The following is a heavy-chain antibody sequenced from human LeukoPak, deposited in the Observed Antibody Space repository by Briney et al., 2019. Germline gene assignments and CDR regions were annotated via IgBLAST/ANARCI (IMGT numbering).Heavy chain of an antibody. CDR2: IEQDGSEK. CDR1: GFTFSSYW. Sequence: GGSLRLSCAASGFTFSSYWMSWVRQAPGRGLEWVANIEQDGSEKNYVDSVKGRFTISRDNAKNSLYLQMNSLRAEDTAVYSCAREGGVTSDSVAFDYWGQGTLVTVSS. V-gene: IGHV3-7*04. CDR3: AREGGVTSDSVAFDY. J-gene: IGHJ4*02. D-gene: IGHD5/OR15-5a*01.